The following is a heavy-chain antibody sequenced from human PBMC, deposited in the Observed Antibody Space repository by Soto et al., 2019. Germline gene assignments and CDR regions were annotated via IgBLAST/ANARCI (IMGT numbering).Heavy chain of an antibody. V-gene: IGHV4-39*01. Sequence: QLQLQESGPGLVKPSETLSLTCTVSGGSINSRDYYWGWIRQPPGKGLEWIGNIYYSGSTYYNPSLKSLVTVSGDTSKNQFSLRLSSVTAADTAVYYCPLGYCSSTACYEPVHFWGQGTMVTVSS. J-gene: IGHJ3*01. CDR2: IYYSGST. CDR3: PLGYCSSTACYEPVHF. CDR1: GGSINSRDYY. D-gene: IGHD2-2*01.